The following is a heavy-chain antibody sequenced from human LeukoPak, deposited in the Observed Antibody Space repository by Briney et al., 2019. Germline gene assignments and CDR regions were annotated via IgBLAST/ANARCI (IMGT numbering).Heavy chain of an antibody. J-gene: IGHJ6*02. D-gene: IGHD3-9*01. Sequence: SETLSLTCTVSGGSISSYYWSWIRQPAGKGLEWIGRIYTSGSTNYNPSLKSRVTMSVDTSKNQFSLKLSSVTAADTVVYYCARDQGYDILTGYQYGMDVWGQGTTVTVSS. CDR2: IYTSGST. V-gene: IGHV4-4*07. CDR1: GGSISSYY. CDR3: ARDQGYDILTGYQYGMDV.